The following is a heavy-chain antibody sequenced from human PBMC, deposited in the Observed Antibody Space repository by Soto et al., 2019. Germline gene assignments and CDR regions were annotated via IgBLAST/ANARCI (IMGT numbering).Heavy chain of an antibody. J-gene: IGHJ5*02. V-gene: IGHV4-59*08. CDR2: MYNDGST. D-gene: IGHD1-26*01. CDR3: ATQELRGSYVYTLDP. Sequence: SETLSLTCTFSGGSISWYYLILLRPPPGKGLGWIGYMYNDGSTVYNPTFKSRVTISVDTSKNQFSLKLSSVTAADTAVYYCATQELRGSYVYTLDPRGQGTLVTVSS. CDR1: GGSISWYY.